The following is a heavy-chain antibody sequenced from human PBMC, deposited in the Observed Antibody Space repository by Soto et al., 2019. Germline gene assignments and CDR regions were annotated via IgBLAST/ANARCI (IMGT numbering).Heavy chain of an antibody. CDR3: ARGYYYDSSGYYLEYYNWFDP. D-gene: IGHD3-22*01. Sequence: ASVKVSCKASGYAFTSCYMRWVRQAPGQGLEWMGIINPSGGSTSYAQKFQGRVTMTRDTSTSTVYMELSSLRSEDTAVYYCARGYYYDSSGYYLEYYNWFDPWGQGTLVTVSS. CDR1: GYAFTSCY. CDR2: INPSGGST. V-gene: IGHV1-46*01. J-gene: IGHJ5*02.